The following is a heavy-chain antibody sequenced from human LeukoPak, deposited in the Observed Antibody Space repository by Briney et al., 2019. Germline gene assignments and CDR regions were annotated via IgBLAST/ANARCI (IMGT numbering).Heavy chain of an antibody. J-gene: IGHJ6*02. V-gene: IGHV1-2*06. CDR2: NNPNTGGT. CDR3: ACLYQWQVSYYSHGMDV. Sequence: GASVKVSCKASGYTFTDYYMHWVRQAPGQGLEWVGRNNPNTGGTNYAQRFQGRVALTRDTSITTAYMELSSLRSDDTAIYYCACLYQWQVSYYSHGMDVWGQGTTVTVSS. D-gene: IGHD6-19*01. CDR1: GYTFTDYY.